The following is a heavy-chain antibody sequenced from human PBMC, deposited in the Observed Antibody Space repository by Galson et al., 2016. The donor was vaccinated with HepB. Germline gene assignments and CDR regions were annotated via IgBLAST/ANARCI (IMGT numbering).Heavy chain of an antibody. J-gene: IGHJ4*02. V-gene: IGHV3-30*18. D-gene: IGHD5-24*01. CDR3: AKGGLEMAWD. CDR2: ISFDGNNK. Sequence: ALIFSCAASGFTFSSYGMYWVRQAPCKGLEWVAVISFDGNNKYYADSVKGRFTISRDNSKNMFHLQMNSLRPEDTAVYYCAKGGLEMAWDWGQGTLVTVSS. CDR1: GFTFSSYG.